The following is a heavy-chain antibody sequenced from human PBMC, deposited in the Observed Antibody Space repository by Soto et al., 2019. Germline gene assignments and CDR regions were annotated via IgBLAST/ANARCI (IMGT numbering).Heavy chain of an antibody. V-gene: IGHV3-30*18. D-gene: IGHD3-3*01. J-gene: IGHJ6*02. CDR1: GFTFSSYG. CDR2: ISYDGSNK. Sequence: GGSLRLSCAASGFTFSSYGMHWVRQAPGKGLEWVAVISYDGSNKYYADSVKGRFTISRDNSKNTLYLQMNSLRAEDTAVYYCAKSQMWVGVKNYYYYGMDVWGQGTTVTV. CDR3: AKSQMWVGVKNYYYYGMDV.